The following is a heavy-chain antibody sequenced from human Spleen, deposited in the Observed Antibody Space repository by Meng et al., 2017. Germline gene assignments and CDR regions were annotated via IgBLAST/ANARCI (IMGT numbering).Heavy chain of an antibody. J-gene: IGHJ4*02. D-gene: IGHD6-13*01. CDR3: ARDEDISAAGKLFGDY. CDR2: INPKSGDT. V-gene: IGHV1-2*06. CDR1: GYNFPGYY. Sequence: QVQLGQAGAEVKKSGASVKVSCKPSGYNFPGYYIHGVRRAPGQGLEWMGRINPKSGDTHYAQKFQARVTMTGDTSISTAYMELSSLRSEDTAVYYCARDEDISAAGKLFGDYWGQGTLVTVSS.